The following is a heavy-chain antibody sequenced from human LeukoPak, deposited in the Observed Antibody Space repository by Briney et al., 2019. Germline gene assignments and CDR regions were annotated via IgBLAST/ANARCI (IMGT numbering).Heavy chain of an antibody. J-gene: IGHJ4*02. Sequence: SETLSLTCTVSGGSISSSSYYWGWIRQPPGKGLEWIGSIYYSGSTYYNPSLKSRVTISVDTSKNQFSLKLSSVTAADTAVYYCARDKRGGSPYYFDYWGQGTLVTVS. V-gene: IGHV4-39*02. CDR3: ARDKRGGSPYYFDY. CDR2: IYYSGST. D-gene: IGHD2-15*01. CDR1: GGSISSSSYY.